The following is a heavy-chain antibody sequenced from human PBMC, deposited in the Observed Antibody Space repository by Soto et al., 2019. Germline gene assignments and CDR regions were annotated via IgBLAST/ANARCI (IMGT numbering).Heavy chain of an antibody. V-gene: IGHV4-61*01. Sequence: SETLSLTCTVSGGSVSSGSYYWSWIRQPPGKGLEWIGYIYYSGSTNYNPPLKSRVTISVDTSKNQFSLKLSSVTAADTAVYYCARETYYDFWSGHPNYYYYGMDVWGQGTTVTVSS. D-gene: IGHD3-3*01. CDR1: GGSVSSGSYY. CDR2: IYYSGST. CDR3: ARETYYDFWSGHPNYYYYGMDV. J-gene: IGHJ6*02.